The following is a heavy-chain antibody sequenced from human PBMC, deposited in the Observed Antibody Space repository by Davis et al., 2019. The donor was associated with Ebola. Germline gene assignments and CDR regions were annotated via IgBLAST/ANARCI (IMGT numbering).Heavy chain of an antibody. CDR1: GYTFASYW. CDR2: IYPDDSDI. CDR3: ARRRGGWGFDY. V-gene: IGHV5-51*01. Sequence: GGSLRLSCKGSGYTFASYWIAWVRQMPGKGLECMGIIYPDDSDIRYSPSFQGQVTISADKSISTAYLQWSSLKASDTAVYYCARRRGGWGFDYWGQGSLVTVSS. D-gene: IGHD3-16*01. J-gene: IGHJ4*02.